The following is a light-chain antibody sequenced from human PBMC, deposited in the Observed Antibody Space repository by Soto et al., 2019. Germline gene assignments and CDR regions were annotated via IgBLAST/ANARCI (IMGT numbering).Light chain of an antibody. CDR3: QQYNSYSPT. Sequence: DIQMTQSPSSLSASVGDRVTITCRASQSISSYLNWYQQKPGRAPKLLISAPSSLQTGVPSRFSGSGSGTEFTLTISGLQPGDSATYYCQQYNSYSPTFGQGTKVDIK. CDR2: APS. V-gene: IGKV1-39*01. CDR1: QSISSY. J-gene: IGKJ1*01.